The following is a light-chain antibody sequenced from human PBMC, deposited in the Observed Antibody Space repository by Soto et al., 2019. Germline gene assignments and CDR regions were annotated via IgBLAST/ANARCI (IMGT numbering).Light chain of an antibody. Sequence: EIVMTQSPGTLSVSPGERATRSCRASQNVISNLAWYQQRPGQAPRLLIYSASTRATGIPARFSGSGSGTEFTLTISSLQSGDAAVYYCQQYYEWPRGTFGHGTKVHIK. CDR1: QNVISN. CDR2: SAS. J-gene: IGKJ1*01. CDR3: QQYYEWPRGT. V-gene: IGKV3-15*01.